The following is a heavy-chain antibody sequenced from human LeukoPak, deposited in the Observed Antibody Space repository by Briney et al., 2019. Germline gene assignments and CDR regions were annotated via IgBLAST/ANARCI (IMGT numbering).Heavy chain of an antibody. J-gene: IGHJ5*02. CDR1: GYTLTSYD. D-gene: IGHD2-2*01. CDR2: MNPNSSNT. V-gene: IGHV1-8*01. CDR3: ARGGKNRYCSSTSCYANWFDP. Sequence: ASVKASSKASGYTLTSYDINWGRQATGPRLEWRRWMNPNSSNTGYAQKFQGRVTMTRNTSISTAYMELSSLRSEDTAVYYCARGGKNRYCSSTSCYANWFDPWGQGTLVTVSS.